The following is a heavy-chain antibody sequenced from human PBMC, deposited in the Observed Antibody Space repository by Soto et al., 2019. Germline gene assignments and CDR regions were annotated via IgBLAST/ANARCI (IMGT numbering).Heavy chain of an antibody. V-gene: IGHV4-59*01. CDR1: GCSISSYY. D-gene: IGHD3-10*01. Sequence: PSGTLFVTCTVPGCSISSYYWSWIRQPPGKGLEWIGYIYYSGSTNYNPSLKSRVTISVDTSKNQFSLKLSSVTAADTAVYYCARGSPRGWFDPWGQGTLVTIS. CDR2: IYYSGST. J-gene: IGHJ5*02. CDR3: ARGSPRGWFDP.